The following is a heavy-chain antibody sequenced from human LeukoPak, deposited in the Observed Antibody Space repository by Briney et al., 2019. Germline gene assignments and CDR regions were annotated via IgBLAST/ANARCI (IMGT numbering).Heavy chain of an antibody. Sequence: GGSLRLSCAASGFTFTSFSFNWVRQAPGKGLEWVSSTHTVATYIYYADSVRGRFTISRDNAKNSVYLQMDSLRAEDTGVYYCARLRRNGDSGGFYYYYDYWGQGTLVTVSS. CDR2: THTVATYI. CDR1: GFTFTSFS. J-gene: IGHJ4*02. D-gene: IGHD3-22*01. CDR3: ARLRRNGDSGGFYYYYDY. V-gene: IGHV3-21*01.